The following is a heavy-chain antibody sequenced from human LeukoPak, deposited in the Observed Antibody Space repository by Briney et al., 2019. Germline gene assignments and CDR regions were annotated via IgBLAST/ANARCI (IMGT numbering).Heavy chain of an antibody. Sequence: SVKVSCKASGGTFSSYAISWVRQAPGQGLEWMGRIIPIFGTANYAQKFQGRVTMTTDTSTSTAYMELRSLRSDDTAVYYCARVVLDHYYDSSGYLGTLDYWGQGTLVTVSS. D-gene: IGHD3-22*01. V-gene: IGHV1-69*05. CDR1: GGTFSSYA. J-gene: IGHJ4*02. CDR3: ARVVLDHYYDSSGYLGTLDY. CDR2: IIPIFGTA.